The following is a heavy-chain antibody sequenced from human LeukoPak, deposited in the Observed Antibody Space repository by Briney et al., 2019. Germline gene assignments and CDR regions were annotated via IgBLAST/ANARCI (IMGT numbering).Heavy chain of an antibody. CDR1: GFTFSSYE. J-gene: IGHJ4*02. CDR3: ARGSSGWYLYYLDY. CDR2: ISSSVSTI. D-gene: IGHD6-19*01. Sequence: PGGSLRLSCAASGFTFSSYEMNWVRQAPVKGLEWVSYISSSVSTIYYADSVKGRFTISRDNAKNSLYLQMTSLRAEDTAVYYCARGSSGWYLYYLDYWGQGTLVTVSS. V-gene: IGHV3-48*03.